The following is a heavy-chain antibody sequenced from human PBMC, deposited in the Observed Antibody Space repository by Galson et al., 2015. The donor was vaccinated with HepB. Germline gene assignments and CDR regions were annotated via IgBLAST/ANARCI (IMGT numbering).Heavy chain of an antibody. D-gene: IGHD2-2*01. V-gene: IGHV3-49*03. CDR1: GFTFGDYA. CDR3: TGRYCSSTSCYGIAAY. J-gene: IGHJ4*02. CDR2: IRSKAYGGTT. Sequence: SLRLSCAASGFTFGDYAMSWFRQAPGKGLEWVGFIRSKAYGGTTEYAASVKGRFTISRDDSKSIAYLQMNSLKTEDTAVYYCTGRYCSSTSCYGIAAYWGQGTLVTVSS.